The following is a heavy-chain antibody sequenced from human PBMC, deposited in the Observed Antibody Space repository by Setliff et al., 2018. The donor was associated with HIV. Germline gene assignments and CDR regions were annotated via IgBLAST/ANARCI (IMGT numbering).Heavy chain of an antibody. D-gene: IGHD6-13*01. V-gene: IGHV3-48*04. CDR2: ITADSKII. CDR3: ARDPGYKSTWYGVFDI. J-gene: IGHJ3*02. CDR1: GFTFDDYG. Sequence: GESLKISCAASGFTFDDYGMNWVRQAPGKGLEWVAYITADSKIISYAESVKGRFTISRDNAKNTVHLQMNSLRADDTAVYYCARDPGYKSTWYGVFDIWGQGTMVTVSS.